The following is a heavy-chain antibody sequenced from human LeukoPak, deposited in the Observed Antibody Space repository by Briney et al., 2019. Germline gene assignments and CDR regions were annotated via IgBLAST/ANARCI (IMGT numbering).Heavy chain of an antibody. V-gene: IGHV1-18*01. CDR3: ARDRRRYCSSTSCSPFDY. J-gene: IGHJ4*02. Sequence: ASVKVSYKASGYTFTSYGISWVRQAPGQGLEWMGWISAYNGNTNYAQKLQGRVTMTTDTSTSTAYMELRSLRSDDTAVYYCARDRRRYCSSTSCSPFDYWGQGTLVTVSS. CDR2: ISAYNGNT. D-gene: IGHD2-2*01. CDR1: GYTFTSYG.